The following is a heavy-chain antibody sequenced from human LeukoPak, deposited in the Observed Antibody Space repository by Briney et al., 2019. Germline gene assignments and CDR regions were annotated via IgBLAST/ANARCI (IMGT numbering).Heavy chain of an antibody. CDR2: INPNSDDT. D-gene: IGHD3-10*01. V-gene: IGHV1-2*02. CDR3: VRIYRGPDY. Sequence: VASVKVSCKASGYIFTGYYMHWVRQAPGQGLEWIGWINPNSDDTNYAQKFQGRVTMTRDTSISTVYMELTRLRSDDTAVYYCVRIYRGPDYWGQGTLVTVSS. J-gene: IGHJ4*02. CDR1: GYIFTGYY.